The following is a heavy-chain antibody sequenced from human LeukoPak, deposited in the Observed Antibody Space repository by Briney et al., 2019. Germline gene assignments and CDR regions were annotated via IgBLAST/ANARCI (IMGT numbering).Heavy chain of an antibody. J-gene: IGHJ6*03. CDR3: ARSRNYDFWSGYYDYYYYYYMDV. CDR2: IYYSGST. CDR1: GGSISSSSYY. Sequence: SETLSLTCTVSGGSISSSSYYWGWIRQPPGKGLEWIGSIYYSGSTYYNPSLKSRVTISVDTSKNQFSLKLSSVTAADTAVYYCARSRNYDFWSGYYDYYYYYYMDVWGKGTTVTVSS. D-gene: IGHD3-3*01. V-gene: IGHV4-39*07.